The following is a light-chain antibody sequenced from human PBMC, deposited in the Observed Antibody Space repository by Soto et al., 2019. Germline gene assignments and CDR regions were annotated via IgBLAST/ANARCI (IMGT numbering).Light chain of an antibody. V-gene: IGKV3-20*01. Sequence: EIVWTQSQGTMSLSPGERVTLSCRTSQSVDGSFVAWFQQKPGQAPGLLVYGTSSRATGIPDRFSGSGSGTDFTLTINRLEPEDFAMYFCQQYGSSPWTFGQGTKVAIK. CDR2: GTS. CDR3: QQYGSSPWT. J-gene: IGKJ1*01. CDR1: QSVDGSF.